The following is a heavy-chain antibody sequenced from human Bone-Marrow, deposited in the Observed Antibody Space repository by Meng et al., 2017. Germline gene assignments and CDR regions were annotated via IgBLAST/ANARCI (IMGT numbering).Heavy chain of an antibody. CDR2: ITWNSGSI. J-gene: IGHJ6*02. V-gene: IGHV3-9*01. CDR3: AKGLTTGYYYGMDV. D-gene: IGHD4-17*01. CDR1: GFTFDDYA. Sequence: GGSLRLSCAASGFTFDDYAMHWVRQAPGKGLEWVSGITWNSGSIGYADSVKGRFTISGDNAKNTLYLQMNSLRAEDTALYYCAKGLTTGYYYGMDVWGQGTTVTVSS.